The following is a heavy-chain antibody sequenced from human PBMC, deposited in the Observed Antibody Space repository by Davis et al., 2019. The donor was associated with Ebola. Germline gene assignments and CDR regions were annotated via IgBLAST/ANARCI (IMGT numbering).Heavy chain of an antibody. J-gene: IGHJ4*02. D-gene: IGHD3-10*01. CDR1: GGSISSSNW. V-gene: IGHV4-4*02. CDR3: ARWNTMVLGVVDGPRFDY. Sequence: MPSDTLSPTFAVSGGSISSSNWCSCVRPPPGKGLEWIGEIYHSESTNYNPSLKSRVTISVHKSKNQFSLNLSPVTAADTAVYYCARWNTMVLGVVDGPRFDYWGPGTLVTVSS. CDR2: IYHSEST.